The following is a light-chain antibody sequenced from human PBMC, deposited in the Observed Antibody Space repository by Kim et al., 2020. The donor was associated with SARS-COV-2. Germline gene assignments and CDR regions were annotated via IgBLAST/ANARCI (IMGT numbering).Light chain of an antibody. J-gene: IGLJ3*02. CDR1: NIGSKS. V-gene: IGLV3-21*04. CDR2: YDS. Sequence: SYELTQPPSVSVAPGKTARITCGGNNIGSKSVHWYQQKPGQAPVLVIYYDSDRPSGIPERFSGSNSGNTATLTISRVEAGYEADYSCQVWDGSIDRVFGG. CDR3: QVWDGSIDRV.